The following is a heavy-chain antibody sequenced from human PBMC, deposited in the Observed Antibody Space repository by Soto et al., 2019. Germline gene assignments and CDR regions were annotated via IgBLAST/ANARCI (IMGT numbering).Heavy chain of an antibody. CDR3: AKKLPGPYHALFDH. CDR2: TSSEGYNI. Sequence: QVQLVESGGGVVQPGTSVRLSCAASGFTFSSFGMHWVRQPPGKGLEWVAVTSSEGYNINYADSVKGRFTISRDNSKNAVFLQMNSLRAEDTAVYFCAKKLPGPYHALFDHCGQGALVTVSA. J-gene: IGHJ4*02. D-gene: IGHD2-15*01. V-gene: IGHV3-30*18. CDR1: GFTFSSFG.